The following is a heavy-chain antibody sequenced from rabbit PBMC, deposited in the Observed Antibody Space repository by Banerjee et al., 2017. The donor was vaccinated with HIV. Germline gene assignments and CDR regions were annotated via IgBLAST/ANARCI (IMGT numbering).Heavy chain of an antibody. Sequence: QEQLEESGGDLVKPEGSLTLTCTASGFTISSYYYMCWVRQAPGKGLEWIACIYAGSGSSYYASWAKGRFTISKTSSTTVTLQMTSLTAADTATYFCARDGWGVTAFNLWGPGTLVTVS. CDR2: IYAGSGSS. D-gene: IGHD4-1*01. J-gene: IGHJ4*01. CDR1: GFTISSYYY. CDR3: ARDGWGVTAFNL. V-gene: IGHV1S45*01.